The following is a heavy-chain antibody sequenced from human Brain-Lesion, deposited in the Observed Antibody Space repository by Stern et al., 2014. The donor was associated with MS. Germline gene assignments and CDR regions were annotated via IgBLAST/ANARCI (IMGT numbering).Heavy chain of an antibody. CDR2: INRDGSDT. J-gene: IGHJ4*02. D-gene: IGHD3-16*01. CDR1: GINFSSYR. V-gene: IGHV3-74*02. CDR3: ARGVGDY. Sequence: EVQPVESGGGLVQPGGSPRLFCGASGINFSSYRMHWVRQFTGTGLFWVSQINRDGSDTSYADSVKGRFSISRDNIRNMLYLRMTSLRAEDTAVYYCARGVGDYWGQGARVTVSS.